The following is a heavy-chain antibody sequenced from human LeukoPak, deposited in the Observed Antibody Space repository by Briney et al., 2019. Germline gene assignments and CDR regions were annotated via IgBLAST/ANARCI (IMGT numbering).Heavy chain of an antibody. CDR2: IYPGDPDT. D-gene: IGHD5-18*01. CDR3: ARPTDNYAFGY. V-gene: IGHV5-51*01. Sequence: GESLKISCKGSGYSFTNYWIGWVRQMPGKGLEWVGMIYPGDPDTRYSPSFKGQVTISADKSITTAYLQWSSLKASDTAMYYCARPTDNYAFGYWGQGTLVTVSS. J-gene: IGHJ4*02. CDR1: GYSFTNYW.